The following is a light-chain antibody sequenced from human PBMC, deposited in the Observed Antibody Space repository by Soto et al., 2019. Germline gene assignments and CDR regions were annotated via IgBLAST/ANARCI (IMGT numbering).Light chain of an antibody. V-gene: IGLV2-14*04. J-gene: IGLJ1*01. CDR1: SSDVGGYNY. CDR2: DVS. CDR3: SSYTSSSTPYV. Sequence: GYPAEAVTISKKKNSSDVGGYNYVSWYQQHPGKAPKLMIYDVSNRPSGVSNRFSGSKSGNTASLTISGLQAEDEADYYCSSYTSSSTPYVFGTGTKVTVL.